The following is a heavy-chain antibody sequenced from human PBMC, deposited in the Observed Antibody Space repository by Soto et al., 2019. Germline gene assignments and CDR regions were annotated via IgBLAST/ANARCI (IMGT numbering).Heavy chain of an antibody. V-gene: IGHV3-30*18. CDR3: AKAWSGYLIPNWFDS. J-gene: IGHJ5*01. CDR2: ISYDGSNK. Sequence: QVQLVESGGGVVQPGRSLRLSCAASGFTFSSYGMHWVRRAPGKGLEWVAVISYDGSNKYYADSVKGRFTISRDNSKNTLYLQMNSLRAEDTAVYYCAKAWSGYLIPNWFDSWGQGTLVTVSS. CDR1: GFTFSSYG. D-gene: IGHD3-3*01.